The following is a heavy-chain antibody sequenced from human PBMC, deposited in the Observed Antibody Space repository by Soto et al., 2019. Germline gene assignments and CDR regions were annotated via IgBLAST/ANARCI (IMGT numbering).Heavy chain of an antibody. Sequence: EVQLVESGGGLVQPGGSLRLSCAASGFAFSLYSMNWVRQAPGKGLEWVSYISSSGTIYYADSVNGRFTISRDNAKSTLYLQMNSLRAEDTAMYYCVRDRNGDYVTEYFQHWGKGSLVTVSS. CDR1: GFAFSLYS. CDR3: VRDRNGDYVTEYFQH. J-gene: IGHJ1*01. CDR2: ISSSGTI. D-gene: IGHD4-17*01. V-gene: IGHV3-48*01.